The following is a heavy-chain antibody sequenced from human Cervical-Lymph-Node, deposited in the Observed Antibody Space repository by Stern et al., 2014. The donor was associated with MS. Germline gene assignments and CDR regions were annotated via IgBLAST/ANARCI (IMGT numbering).Heavy chain of an antibody. J-gene: IGHJ4*02. CDR1: GFTFNDTW. V-gene: IGHV3-15*01. D-gene: IGHD2-8*01. Sequence: EVQLVESEGGLVKPGGSLTLSCAASGFTFNDTWMTWVRQAPGKGLEWLGRIRTKTDGGTADYAAPVKGRFTISRDDSRRTLYLQMSSLRPEDTAVYYCSTSILDVWGQGTLVTVSS. CDR3: STSILDV. CDR2: IRTKTDGGTA.